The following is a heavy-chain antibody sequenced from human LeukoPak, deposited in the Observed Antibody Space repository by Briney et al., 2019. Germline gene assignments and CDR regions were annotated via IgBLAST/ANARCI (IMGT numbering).Heavy chain of an antibody. CDR2: INSDGSST. J-gene: IGHJ4*02. CDR3: ARDQWDGYNSPFDY. D-gene: IGHD5-24*01. CDR1: GFTFSSYW. Sequence: GGSLRLSCATSGFTFSSYWMHWVRQAPGKGLVWVSRINSDGSSTSYADSVKVRFTISRDNAKNTLYLQMNSLRAEDTAVYYCARDQWDGYNSPFDYWGQGTLVTVTS. V-gene: IGHV3-74*01.